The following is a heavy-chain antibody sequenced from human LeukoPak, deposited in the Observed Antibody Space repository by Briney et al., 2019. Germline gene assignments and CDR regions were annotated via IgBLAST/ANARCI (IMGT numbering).Heavy chain of an antibody. D-gene: IGHD2-2*01. J-gene: IGHJ4*02. V-gene: IGHV3-7*02. Sequence: TGGSLRLSCAASGFTFSSYWMSWVRQAPGKGLEWVANIKQDGSEKYYVDSVKGRFTISRDNAKNSLYLQMNSLRAEDTAVYYCARVQDIVVVPAEFDYWGQGTLVTVSS. CDR2: IKQDGSEK. CDR1: GFTFSSYW. CDR3: ARVQDIVVVPAEFDY.